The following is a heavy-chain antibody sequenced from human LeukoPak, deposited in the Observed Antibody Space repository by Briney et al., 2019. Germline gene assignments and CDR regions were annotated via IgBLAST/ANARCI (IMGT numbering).Heavy chain of an antibody. J-gene: IGHJ6*02. D-gene: IGHD3-10*01. CDR2: IWDDGSNK. CDR3: ARAIYYGSGYYYYGMDV. V-gene: IGHV3-33*01. CDR1: QFTLSSYG. Sequence: PGTSLTLSCAASQFTLSSYGMHWVRQAPGKGLEWVAIIWDDGSNKYYADSVRGRFTISRDNSKNTMYLQMNSLRAEDTAVYYCARAIYYGSGYYYYGMDVWGQGTTVTVSS.